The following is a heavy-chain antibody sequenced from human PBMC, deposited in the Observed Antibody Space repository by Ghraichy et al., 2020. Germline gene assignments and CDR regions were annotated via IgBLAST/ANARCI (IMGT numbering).Heavy chain of an antibody. V-gene: IGHV3-53*04. CDR1: GFTVSSNY. CDR3: ASSIAARYYYGMDV. CDR2: IYSGGST. J-gene: IGHJ6*02. Sequence: GGSLRLSCAASGFTVSSNYISWVRQAPGKGLEWVSVIYSGGSTYYADSVKGRFTISRHNSKNTLYLQMNSLRAEDTAVYYCASSIAARYYYGMDVWGQGTTVTVSS. D-gene: IGHD6-6*01.